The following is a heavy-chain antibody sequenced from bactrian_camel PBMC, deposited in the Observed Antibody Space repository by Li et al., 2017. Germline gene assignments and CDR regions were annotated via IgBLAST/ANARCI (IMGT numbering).Heavy chain of an antibody. CDR1: NHRGNF. CDR2: IYFYRTGAST. J-gene: IGHJ4*01. Sequence: HVQLVESGGGSVQAGGSLRLSCLYNHRGNFMGWFRQESSGKEREGAAAIYFYRTGASTFYADSVKGRFTISRDSAKNTVYLQMNNLQPEDTATYYCAEGRGSRGEHCYSLNYWGQGTQVTVSS. CDR3: AEGRGSRGEHCYSLNY. V-gene: IGHV3S54*01. D-gene: IGHD6*01.